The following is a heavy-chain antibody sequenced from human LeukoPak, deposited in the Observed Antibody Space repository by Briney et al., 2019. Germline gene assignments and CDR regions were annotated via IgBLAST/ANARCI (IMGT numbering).Heavy chain of an antibody. V-gene: IGHV3-23*01. CDR1: GFTFSSYG. CDR2: VSGSGGST. CDR3: ARKSPNGMDV. Sequence: GGSLRLSCAASGFTFSSYGMRWVRQAPGKGLGWVSSVSGSGGSTYYADSVKGRFTVSRDNSKNTLYLQMNSLRAEDTAVYYCARKSPNGMDVWGQGTTVTVSS. J-gene: IGHJ6*02. D-gene: IGHD2-8*01.